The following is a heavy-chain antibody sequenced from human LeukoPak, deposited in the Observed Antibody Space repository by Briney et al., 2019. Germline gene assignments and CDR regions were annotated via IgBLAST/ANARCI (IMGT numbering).Heavy chain of an antibody. D-gene: IGHD6-13*01. CDR3: ASRSSSWSKWFDP. CDR2: MHYGGTT. Sequence: SETLSLTCTVPGGSISGSSYYWGWIRQSPGKGLEWIGSMHYGGTTQYNPSLESRVTISVDTSNNQFSLKVSSLTAADTAIYYCASRSSSWSKWFDPWGQGTLVTVSS. J-gene: IGHJ5*02. CDR1: GGSISGSSYY. V-gene: IGHV4-39*01.